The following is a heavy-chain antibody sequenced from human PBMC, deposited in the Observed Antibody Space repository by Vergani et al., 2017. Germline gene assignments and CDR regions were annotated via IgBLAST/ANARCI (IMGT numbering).Heavy chain of an antibody. CDR2: IYYSGST. CDR1: GGSISSYY. CDR3: AREFQKLRYYYDSSGQDY. D-gene: IGHD3-22*01. V-gene: IGHV4-59*01. J-gene: IGHJ4*02. Sequence: QVQLQESGPGLVKPSETLSLTCTVSGGSISSYYWSWIRQPPGKGLEWIGYIYYSGSTNYNPSLKSRVTISVDTSKNQFSLKLSSVTAADTAVYYCAREFQKLRYYYDSSGQDYWGQGTLVTVSS.